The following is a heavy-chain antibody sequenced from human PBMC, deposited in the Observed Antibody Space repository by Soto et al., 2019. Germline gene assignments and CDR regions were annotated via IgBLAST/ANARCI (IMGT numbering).Heavy chain of an antibody. CDR1: GDSVSSNSAA. D-gene: IGHD3-22*01. V-gene: IGHV6-1*01. J-gene: IGHJ6*02. CDR3: AIRHSSGYYPLGYYGMDV. CDR2: TYYRSKWYN. Sequence: SQTLSLTCAISGDSVSSNSAAWNWIRQSPSRGLEWLGRTYYRSKWYNDYAVSVKSRITINPDTSKNQFSLQLNSVTPEDTAVYYCAIRHSSGYYPLGYYGMDVWGQGTTVTVSS.